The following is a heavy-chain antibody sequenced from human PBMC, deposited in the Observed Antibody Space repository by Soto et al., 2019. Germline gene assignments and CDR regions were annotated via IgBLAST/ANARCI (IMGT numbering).Heavy chain of an antibody. CDR2: IYYSGST. CDR1: GGSVSSGSHY. V-gene: IGHV4-61*03. D-gene: IGHD3-3*01. Sequence: PSSTLSLTCAVSGGSVSSGSHYWSWIRQPPGKGLEWIGNIYYSGSTKYNPSLKSRVTISVDRSRNHFSLNLRSVTAADTALYYCARVKSYDVWSGYVGFDLWGQGTLVTVSS. CDR3: ARVKSYDVWSGYVGFDL. J-gene: IGHJ5*02.